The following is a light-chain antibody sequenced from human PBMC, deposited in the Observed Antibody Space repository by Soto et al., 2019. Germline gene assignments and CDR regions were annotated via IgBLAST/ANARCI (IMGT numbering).Light chain of an antibody. Sequence: QSVLTPPASVSGSPGQSITISCTGTSSDVGGYNYVSWYQQHPGKAPKLMIYEVSNRPSGVSNRFSGSKSGNTASLTISALQAEDEADYYCSSYTSSSTLVFGTGTKVSVL. J-gene: IGLJ1*01. CDR3: SSYTSSSTLV. CDR2: EVS. V-gene: IGLV2-14*01. CDR1: SSDVGGYNY.